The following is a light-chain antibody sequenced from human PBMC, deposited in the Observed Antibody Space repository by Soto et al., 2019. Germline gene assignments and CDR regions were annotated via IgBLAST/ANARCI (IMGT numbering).Light chain of an antibody. Sequence: EIVLTQSPGTLSLSTGETATLSCRASMTVGSRYLAWYQQKPGQXPRLLIYGASNRATGIPDRFSGSGYGTDLTLIINRMEHDDFALYYCQHYGASPRTFCQGTTVDIK. CDR2: GAS. J-gene: IGKJ1*01. V-gene: IGKV3-20*01. CDR1: MTVGSRY. CDR3: QHYGASPRT.